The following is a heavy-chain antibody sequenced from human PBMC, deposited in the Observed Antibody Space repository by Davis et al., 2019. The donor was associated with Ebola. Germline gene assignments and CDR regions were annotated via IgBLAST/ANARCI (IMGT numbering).Heavy chain of an antibody. CDR2: IYYSGST. CDR3: ARRGGDILTGYSNWFDP. J-gene: IGHJ5*02. V-gene: IGHV4-39*01. Sequence: MPSETLSLTYTVSGGSISSSSYYWGWIRQPPGKGLEWIGSIYYSGSTYYNPSLKSRVTISVDTSKNQFSLKLSSVTAADTAVYYCARRGGDILTGYSNWFDPWGQGTLVTVSS. CDR1: GGSISSSSYY. D-gene: IGHD3-9*01.